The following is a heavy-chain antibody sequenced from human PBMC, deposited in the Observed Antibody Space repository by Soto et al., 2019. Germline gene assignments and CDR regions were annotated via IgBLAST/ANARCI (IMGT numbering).Heavy chain of an antibody. D-gene: IGHD2-15*01. CDR2: ISWNSGTI. Sequence: EVQVVESGGGLVQPGRSLRLSCAASGFTFDEYAMHWVRQAPGLGLEWVSGISWNSGTIGYADSVKGRFTISRDNAKNSLYLQMNSLRVEDTALYYCAKVRCTGGSCYSDFYYMYVWGKGTPVTVSS. V-gene: IGHV3-9*01. CDR1: GFTFDEYA. J-gene: IGHJ6*03. CDR3: AKVRCTGGSCYSDFYYMYV.